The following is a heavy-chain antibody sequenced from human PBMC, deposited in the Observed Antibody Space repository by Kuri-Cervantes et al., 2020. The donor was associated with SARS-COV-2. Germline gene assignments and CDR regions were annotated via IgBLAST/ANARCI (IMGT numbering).Heavy chain of an antibody. CDR3: SRALKITIFGVVSTDAFGI. V-gene: IGHV1-18*04. CDR2: ISAYNGNT. Sequence: ASVKVSCKASRYTFTSYGISWVRQAPGQGLEWMGWISAYNGNTNYAQKLQGRVTMTPDTSTSTAYMALRSLKSDDSAVYYCSRALKITIFGVVSTDAFGIWGQGTMVTVPS. J-gene: IGHJ3*02. CDR1: RYTFTSYG. D-gene: IGHD3-3*01.